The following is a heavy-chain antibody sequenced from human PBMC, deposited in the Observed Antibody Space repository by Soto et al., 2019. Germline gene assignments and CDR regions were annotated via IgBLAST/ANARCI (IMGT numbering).Heavy chain of an antibody. CDR1: GYTFTGYY. J-gene: IGHJ4*02. CDR3: ARASDTMVRGVSFDY. Sequence: GASVKVSCKASGYTFTGYYMHWVRQAPGQGLEWMGWINPNSGGTNYAQKFQGWVTMTRDTSISTAYMELSRLRSDDTAVYYCARASDTMVRGVSFDYWGQGTLITVSS. V-gene: IGHV1-2*04. CDR2: INPNSGGT. D-gene: IGHD3-10*01.